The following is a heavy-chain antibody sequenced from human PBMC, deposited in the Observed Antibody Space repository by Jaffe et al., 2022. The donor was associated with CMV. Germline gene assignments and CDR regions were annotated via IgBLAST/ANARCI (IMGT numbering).Heavy chain of an antibody. V-gene: IGHV3-48*02. CDR2: ISSSSSTI. CDR1: GFTFSSYS. CDR3: ARGYCSSTSCSPWLYAFDI. J-gene: IGHJ3*02. D-gene: IGHD2-2*01. Sequence: EVQLVESGGGLVQPGGSLRLSCAASGFTFSSYSMNWVRQAPGKGLEWVSYISSSSSTIYYADSVKGRFTISRDNAKNSLYLQMNSLRDEDTAVYYCARGYCSSTSCSPWLYAFDIWGQGTMVTVSS.